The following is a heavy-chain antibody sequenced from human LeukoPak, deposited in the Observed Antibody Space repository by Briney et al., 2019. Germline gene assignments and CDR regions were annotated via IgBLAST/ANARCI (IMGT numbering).Heavy chain of an antibody. CDR3: ARAPAGPPYYYMDV. D-gene: IGHD6-19*01. V-gene: IGHV4-59*01. CDR1: GDPMSRYY. CDR2: IYYSGST. J-gene: IGHJ6*03. Sequence: KPSETLSLTCTVSGDPMSRYYWSWIRQTPGKGLEWIGYIYYSGSTNYNPSLKSRITISVDTSKNQFSLKLSSVTAADTAVYYCARAPAGPPYYYMDVWGKGTTVTVSS.